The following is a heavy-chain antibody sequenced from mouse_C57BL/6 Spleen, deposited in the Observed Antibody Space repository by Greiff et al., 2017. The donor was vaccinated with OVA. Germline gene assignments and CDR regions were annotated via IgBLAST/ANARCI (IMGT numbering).Heavy chain of an antibody. CDR3: TGYEYDEGYFDY. J-gene: IGHJ2*01. D-gene: IGHD2-4*01. CDR1: GFTFSNYW. V-gene: IGHV6-3*01. Sequence: EVQVVESGGGLVQPGGSMKLSCVASGFTFSNYWMNWVRQSPEKGLEWVAQIRLKSDNYATHYAESVKGRFTISRDDSKSSVYLQMNNLRAEDTGIYYCTGYEYDEGYFDYWGQGTTLTVSS. CDR2: IRLKSDNYAT.